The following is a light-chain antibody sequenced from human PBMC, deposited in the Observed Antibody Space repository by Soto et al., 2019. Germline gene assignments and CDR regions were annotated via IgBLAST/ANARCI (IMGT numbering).Light chain of an antibody. CDR2: EVD. CDR1: TSNY. Sequence: QPVLTQPPSASGSPGQSVTVSCTGTTSNYVSWYQHHPGQAPKLIIYEVDKRPSGVPDRFSGSKSGNTASLTVSGLQAEDEADYYCSSYAGSNIYVFATGTQLTVL. J-gene: IGLJ1*01. V-gene: IGLV2-8*01. CDR3: SSYAGSNIYV.